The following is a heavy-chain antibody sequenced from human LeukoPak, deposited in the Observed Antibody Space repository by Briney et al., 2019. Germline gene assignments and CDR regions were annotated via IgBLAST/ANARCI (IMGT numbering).Heavy chain of an antibody. D-gene: IGHD3-22*01. Sequence: GGSLRLSCAASGFIFSSYSMSWVRQAPGEGLAWLSYISSSNHAIYYADYVKGRFTIYRDNAKNSLFLQMNSLRDEDTAVYYCARGYYALGYFDYWGQGALVTVSS. CDR1: GFIFSSYS. J-gene: IGHJ4*02. CDR3: ARGYYALGYFDY. V-gene: IGHV3-48*02. CDR2: ISSSNHAI.